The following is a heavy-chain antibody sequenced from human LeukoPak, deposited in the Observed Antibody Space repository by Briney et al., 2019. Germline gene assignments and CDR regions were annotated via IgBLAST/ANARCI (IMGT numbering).Heavy chain of an antibody. CDR3: ARRSAAKDAFDI. Sequence: GRSLRLSCAASGFTFSSYSIHWVRQAPGKGLEWVAVISYDGSNKYYADSVKGRFTISRDNSKNTLYLEMNSLRTEDTAVYYCARRSAAKDAFDIWGQGTMVTVSS. CDR2: ISYDGSNK. J-gene: IGHJ3*02. D-gene: IGHD6-25*01. V-gene: IGHV3-30*03. CDR1: GFTFSSYS.